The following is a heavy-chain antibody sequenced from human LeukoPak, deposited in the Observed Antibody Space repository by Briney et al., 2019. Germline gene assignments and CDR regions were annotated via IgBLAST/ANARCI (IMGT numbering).Heavy chain of an antibody. J-gene: IGHJ4*02. CDR3: ARDPGGAGFDY. V-gene: IGHV1-46*01. D-gene: IGHD6-19*01. CDR2: INPSGGST. CDR1: GYTFTSYY. Sequence: ASVKVSCKASGYTFTSYYMHWVRQAPGQGLEWMGIINPSGGSTSYAQKFRGRVTMTRDTSTSTVHMELSSLRSEDTAVYYCARDPGGAGFDYWGRGTLVTVSS.